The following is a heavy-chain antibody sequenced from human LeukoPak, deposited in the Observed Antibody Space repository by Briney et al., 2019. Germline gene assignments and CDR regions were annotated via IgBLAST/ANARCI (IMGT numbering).Heavy chain of an antibody. V-gene: IGHV4-34*01. J-gene: IGHJ1*01. D-gene: IGHD3-22*01. CDR2: INHSGST. CDR1: GGSFSGYY. CDR3: ARRLNTMIVVVPGLDFQH. Sequence: SETLSLTCAVYGGSFSGYYWSWIRQPPGKGLEWIGGINHSGSTNYNPSLKSRVTISVDTSKDQFSLKLSSVTAADTAVYYCARRLNTMIVVVPGLDFQHWGQGTLVTVSS.